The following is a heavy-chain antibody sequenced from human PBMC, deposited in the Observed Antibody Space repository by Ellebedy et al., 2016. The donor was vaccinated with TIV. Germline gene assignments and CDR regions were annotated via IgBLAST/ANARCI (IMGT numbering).Heavy chain of an antibody. CDR2: IRNDYGST. V-gene: IGHV3-23*01. D-gene: IGHD3-16*01. J-gene: IGHJ3*02. Sequence: GESLKISCAASGFIFSSYAMSWVRQAPGKGLEWVSTIRNDYGSTYYADSVKGRFTISRDTSQTTLYLQMNRLRAEDTAVYYCAKGASLWVTDALDIWGRGTMVTVSS. CDR1: GFIFSSYA. CDR3: AKGASLWVTDALDI.